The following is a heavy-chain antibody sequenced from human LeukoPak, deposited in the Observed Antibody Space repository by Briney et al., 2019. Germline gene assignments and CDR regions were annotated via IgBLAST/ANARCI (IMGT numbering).Heavy chain of an antibody. CDR2: VYYSGTT. Sequence: PSETLSLTCSLSGGSISSYYWSWVRQAPGKGLEWIGYVYYSGTTNYNPSLESRVTISVDTSENPFSLRLRSVTAADTAVYFCARDRAFYATDVWGQGTTVIVSS. J-gene: IGHJ6*02. CDR1: GGSISSYY. D-gene: IGHD2/OR15-2a*01. V-gene: IGHV4-59*01. CDR3: ARDRAFYATDV.